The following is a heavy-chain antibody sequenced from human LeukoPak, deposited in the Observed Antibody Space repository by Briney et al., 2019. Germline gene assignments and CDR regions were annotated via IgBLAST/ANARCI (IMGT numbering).Heavy chain of an antibody. J-gene: IGHJ3*02. D-gene: IGHD6-13*01. CDR3: AKDQAAARAGGAFDI. V-gene: IGHV3-66*01. CDR2: IYSGGST. CDR1: GFTVSSNY. Sequence: GGSLRLSCAASGFTVSSNYMSWVRQAPGKGLEWVSVIYSGGSTYYADSVKGRFTISRDNSKNTLYLQMNSLRAEDTAVYYCAKDQAAARAGGAFDIWGQGTMVTVSS.